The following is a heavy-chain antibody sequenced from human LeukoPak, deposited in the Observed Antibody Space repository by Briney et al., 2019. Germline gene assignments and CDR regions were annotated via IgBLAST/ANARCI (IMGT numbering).Heavy chain of an antibody. V-gene: IGHV4-39*02. D-gene: IGHD3-3*01. CDR1: GGSTSGGNYY. Sequence: SETLSLTCIVSGGSTSGGNYYWGWIRRPPGKGLEWTVGISSSGNTYYNPSLKSRITISIDTSKNHSSLKLSSVTAADTAVYYCARLGAGPTYYDFWSGYSSFYFDYWGQGTLVTVSS. CDR2: ISSSGNT. CDR3: ARLGAGPTYYDFWSGYSSFYFDY. J-gene: IGHJ4*02.